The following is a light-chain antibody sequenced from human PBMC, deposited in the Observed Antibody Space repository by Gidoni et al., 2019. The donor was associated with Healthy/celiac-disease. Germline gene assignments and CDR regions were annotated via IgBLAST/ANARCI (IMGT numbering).Light chain of an antibody. CDR1: QRVSSY. Sequence: EIVLTQSPATLSVSPGERATLSCRASQRVSSYLAWYQQKPGQAPRLLIYDASNRATGIPARFSGSGSGTAFTLTISSLEPEDFAVYYCQQRSNWPWTFGQGTKVEIK. CDR2: DAS. V-gene: IGKV3-11*01. CDR3: QQRSNWPWT. J-gene: IGKJ1*01.